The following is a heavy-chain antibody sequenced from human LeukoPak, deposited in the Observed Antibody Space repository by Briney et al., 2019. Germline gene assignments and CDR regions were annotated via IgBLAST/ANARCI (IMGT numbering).Heavy chain of an antibody. D-gene: IGHD3-10*01. CDR2: IYYSGST. Sequence: SETLSVTCTVSGGSISTTTYYWGWIRQPPGKGLEWIGTIYYSGSTYYNPSLKSRVTISLDTSKNQFSLKLSSVTAADTAVYYCTFNLGSGSYAFDIWGQGTMVTVSS. V-gene: IGHV4-39*07. CDR3: TFNLGSGSYAFDI. CDR1: GGSISTTTYY. J-gene: IGHJ3*02.